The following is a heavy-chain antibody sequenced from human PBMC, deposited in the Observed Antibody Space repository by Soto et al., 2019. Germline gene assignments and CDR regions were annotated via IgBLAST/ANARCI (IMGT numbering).Heavy chain of an antibody. V-gene: IGHV4-61*03. CDR3: AGGTDGKKVAY. Sequence: QVQLQESGPGLVKSSEPLSLTCTVSGGSVSSEHYYWNWIRQPPGKGLEWIGYFYYTGSTNYNPSLESRLTMSVDMSKNHFSLKLSSVTASDTAVYYCAGGTDGKKVAYWGQGTLVTVSS. CDR1: GGSVSSEHYY. J-gene: IGHJ4*02. CDR2: FYYTGST. D-gene: IGHD5-12*01.